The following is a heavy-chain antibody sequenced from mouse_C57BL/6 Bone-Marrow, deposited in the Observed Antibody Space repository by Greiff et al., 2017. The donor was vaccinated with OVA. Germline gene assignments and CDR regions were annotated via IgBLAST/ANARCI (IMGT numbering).Heavy chain of an antibody. CDR2: ISSGGSYT. V-gene: IGHV5-6*01. Sequence: EVELMESGGDLVKPGGSLKLSCAASGFTFSSYGMSWVRQTPDKRLEWVATISSGGSYTYYPDSVKGRFTISRDNAKNTLYLQMSSLKSEDAAMYYCARSYYSNCFAYWGQGTLVTVSA. CDR1: GFTFSSYG. CDR3: ARSYYSNCFAY. J-gene: IGHJ3*01. D-gene: IGHD2-5*01.